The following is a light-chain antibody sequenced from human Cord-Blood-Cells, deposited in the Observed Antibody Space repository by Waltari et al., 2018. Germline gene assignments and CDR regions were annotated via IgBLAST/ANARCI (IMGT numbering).Light chain of an antibody. Sequence: QSALTQPPSVSGSPGQSVTISCTGTSSDVGSYNRVSWYQQPPGTAPKLMLYEVSNRPSGVPDRFSGSKSGNTASLTISGLQAEDEADYYCSSYTSSSTWVFGGGTKLTVL. J-gene: IGLJ3*02. CDR3: SSYTSSSTWV. CDR1: SSDVGSYNR. V-gene: IGLV2-18*02. CDR2: EVS.